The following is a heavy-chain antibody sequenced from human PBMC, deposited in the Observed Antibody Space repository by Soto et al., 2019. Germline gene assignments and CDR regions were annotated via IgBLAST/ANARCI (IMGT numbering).Heavy chain of an antibody. Sequence: EVQLVESGGGLVQPGGSLRLSCAASGFTFSSYWMHWVRQAPGKGLVWVSRINSDGSSTSYADSVKGRFTISRDNAKNTLYRQMNSLRAEDTAVYYCARGWCSGGSCPVGYWGQGTLVTVSS. CDR2: INSDGSST. V-gene: IGHV3-74*01. CDR3: ARGWCSGGSCPVGY. J-gene: IGHJ4*02. D-gene: IGHD2-15*01. CDR1: GFTFSSYW.